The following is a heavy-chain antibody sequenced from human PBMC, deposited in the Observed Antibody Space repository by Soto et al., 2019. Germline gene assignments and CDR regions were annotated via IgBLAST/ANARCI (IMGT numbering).Heavy chain of an antibody. CDR1: GGSISSHY. V-gene: IGHV4-59*08. D-gene: IGHD5-12*01. J-gene: IGHJ4*01. Sequence: PSETLSLTCTVSGGSISSHYWSWIRQPPGQGLEWIGYIYYSGSTNYNPSLKSRVTISVDTSKSQFSLRLSSVTAADTAVYFCASLDGYDHRVEHWGHGRLVSDAS. CDR2: IYYSGST. CDR3: ASLDGYDHRVEH.